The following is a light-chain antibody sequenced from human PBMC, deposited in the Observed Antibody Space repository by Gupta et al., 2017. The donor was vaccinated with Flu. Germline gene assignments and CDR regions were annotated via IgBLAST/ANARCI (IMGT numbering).Light chain of an antibody. J-gene: IGKJ2*02. CDR1: QNINTY. Sequence: DIQMTQSPPSLSASVGDRVTITFRASQNINTYLNWYQQRPGKSPKLLIYGASRVESGVPSRFSGSGSGTKFILTISSRQAEDFATYYCQHKHSSPSTFGQGTKLDIK. CDR3: QHKHSSPST. V-gene: IGKV1-39*01. CDR2: GAS.